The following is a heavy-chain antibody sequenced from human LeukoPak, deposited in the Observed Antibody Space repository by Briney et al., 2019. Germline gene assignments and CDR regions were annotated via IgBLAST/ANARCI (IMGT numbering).Heavy chain of an antibody. V-gene: IGHV4-34*01. D-gene: IGHD6-13*01. CDR2: INHSGST. J-gene: IGHJ5*02. CDR3: ARGGGIAAAGTEFDP. Sequence: SETLSLTCAVYGGSFSGYYWSWIRQPPGKGLEWMGEINHSGSTNYNPSLKRRVTISVDTSKNQFSLKLSSVTAADTAVYYCARGGGIAAAGTEFDPWGQGTLVTVSS. CDR1: GGSFSGYY.